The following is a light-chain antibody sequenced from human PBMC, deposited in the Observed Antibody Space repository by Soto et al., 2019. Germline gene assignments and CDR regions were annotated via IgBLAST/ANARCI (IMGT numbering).Light chain of an antibody. CDR3: HQYNSWPLA. CDR2: DAS. V-gene: IGKV3-11*01. J-gene: IGKJ4*01. CDR1: QSVSSY. Sequence: EITLTQSPATLSLSPGERATLTCRASQSVSSYLAWYQQKPGQAPRLLIYDASNRATGIPARFSGSGSGTDFTLTISRLEPEDFAVYYCHQYNSWPLAFGGGTMVDIK.